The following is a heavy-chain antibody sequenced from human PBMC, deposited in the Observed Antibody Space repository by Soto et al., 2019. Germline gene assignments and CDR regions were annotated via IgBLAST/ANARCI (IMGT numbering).Heavy chain of an antibody. J-gene: IGHJ5*02. Sequence: QITLKESGRTLVKPTQTLTLTCTFSGFSLSTSGVGVGWIRQPPGKALEWLALIYWDGDKRYSPSLKSRLTVTKDTSNNQVVLTMSNMDPVDTATYYCAHIARYYQFDWFDPWGQGILVTVSS. CDR1: GFSLSTSGVG. V-gene: IGHV2-5*02. CDR3: AHIARYYQFDWFDP. D-gene: IGHD3-10*01. CDR2: IYWDGDK.